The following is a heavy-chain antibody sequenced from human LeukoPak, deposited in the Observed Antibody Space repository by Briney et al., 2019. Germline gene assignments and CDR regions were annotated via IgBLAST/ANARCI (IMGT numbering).Heavy chain of an antibody. Sequence: SETLSLTCTVSGGSISSYYWSWIRQPAGKGLEWIGRIYTSGSTNYNPSLKSRVTMSVDTSKNQFSLKLSSVTAADTAVYYCARDLWIRRAAAFPGLDPWGQGTLVTVSS. CDR1: GGSISSYY. CDR3: ARDLWIRRAAAFPGLDP. V-gene: IGHV4-4*07. J-gene: IGHJ5*02. D-gene: IGHD6-13*01. CDR2: IYTSGST.